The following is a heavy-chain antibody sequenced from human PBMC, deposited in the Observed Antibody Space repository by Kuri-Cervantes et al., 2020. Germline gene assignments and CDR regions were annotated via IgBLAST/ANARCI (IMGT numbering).Heavy chain of an antibody. D-gene: IGHD3-22*01. CDR3: ARDPAGLPLGNLVTMIVIEDY. Sequence: GESLKISCAASGFTFSFYAMHWVRQAPGKGLEWVAGISHDGSLKDNAVSVKGRFTISRDNPKNTLFLQMNSLRAEDTAVYYCARDPAGLPLGNLVTMIVIEDYWGQGTLVTVSS. CDR1: GFTFSFYA. CDR2: ISHDGSLK. J-gene: IGHJ4*02. V-gene: IGHV3-30-3*01.